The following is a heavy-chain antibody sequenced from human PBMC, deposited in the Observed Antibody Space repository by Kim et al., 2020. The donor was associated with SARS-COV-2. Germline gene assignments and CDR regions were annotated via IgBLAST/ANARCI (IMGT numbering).Heavy chain of an antibody. Sequence: NNAQKFQSRLTISADKSSSTAYMELSGLRSDDTAVYYCARQNDILPYSFDYWGQGTLVTVSS. D-gene: IGHD3-9*01. V-gene: IGHV1-69*02. J-gene: IGHJ4*02. CDR3: ARQNDILPYSFDY.